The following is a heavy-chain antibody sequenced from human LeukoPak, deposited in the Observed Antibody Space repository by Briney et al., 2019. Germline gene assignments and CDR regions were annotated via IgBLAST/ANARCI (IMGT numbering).Heavy chain of an antibody. J-gene: IGHJ3*02. CDR1: GFTFSSYA. V-gene: IGHV3-30*04. D-gene: IGHD3-10*01. CDR2: ISYDGSNK. Sequence: GGSLRLSCAASGFTFSSYAMHWVRQAPGKGLEWVAVISYDGSNKYHADSVKGRFTISRDNSKNTLYLQMNSLRAEDTAVYYCARTRDYYGSGSYYNDAFDIWGQGTMVTVSS. CDR3: ARTRDYYGSGSYYNDAFDI.